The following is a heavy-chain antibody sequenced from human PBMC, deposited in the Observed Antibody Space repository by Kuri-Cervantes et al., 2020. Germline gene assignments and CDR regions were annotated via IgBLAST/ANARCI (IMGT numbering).Heavy chain of an antibody. V-gene: IGHV3-7*03. CDR1: GFTFSSYW. CDR3: ANDPGYSSGWFGYYYYYMDV. J-gene: IGHJ6*03. D-gene: IGHD6-19*01. Sequence: GESLKISCAASGFTFSSYWMSWVRQAPGKGLEWVANIKQDGSEKYYVDSVKGRFTISRDSAKNSLYLQMNSLRAEDTAVYYCANDPGYSSGWFGYYYYYMDVWGKGTTVTVSS. CDR2: IKQDGSEK.